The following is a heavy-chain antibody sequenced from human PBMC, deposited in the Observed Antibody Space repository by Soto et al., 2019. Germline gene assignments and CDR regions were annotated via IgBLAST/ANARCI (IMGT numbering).Heavy chain of an antibody. CDR1: GYTFTGYY. V-gene: IGHV1-3*01. D-gene: IGHD3-3*01. CDR3: ARPVSPYDFWSALAQEYWYFDL. J-gene: IGHJ2*01. CDR2: INAGNGNT. Sequence: ASVKVSCKSSGYTFTGYYMHWVRQAPGQGLEWMGWINAGNGNTKYSQKFQGRVTITRDTSASTAYMELSSLRSEDTAVYYCARPVSPYDFWSALAQEYWYFDLWGRGTLVTVSS.